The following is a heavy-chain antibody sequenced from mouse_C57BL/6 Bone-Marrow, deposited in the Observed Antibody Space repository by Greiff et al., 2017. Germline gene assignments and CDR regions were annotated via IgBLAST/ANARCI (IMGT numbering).Heavy chain of an antibody. D-gene: IGHD1-1*01. CDR3: ASGRIYYYGSSSYFDY. V-gene: IGHV1-81*01. CDR2: IYPRSGNT. CDR1: GYTFTSYG. Sequence: QVQLQQSGAELARPGASVKLSCKASGYTFTSYGISWVKQRTGQGLEWIGEIYPRSGNTYYNEKFKGKATLTADKSSSTAYMELRSLTSEDSAVYFCASGRIYYYGSSSYFDYWGQGTTLTVSS. J-gene: IGHJ2*01.